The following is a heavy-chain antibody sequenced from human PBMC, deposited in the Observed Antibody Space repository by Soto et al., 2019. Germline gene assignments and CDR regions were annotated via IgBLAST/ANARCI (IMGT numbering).Heavy chain of an antibody. CDR1: GFTFHDYA. V-gene: IGHV3-9*01. D-gene: IGHD4-4*01. CDR3: TKDVYRYYSNHVFNWFDS. J-gene: IGHJ5*01. CDR2: IASDTSSV. Sequence: EVQLVESGGGLAQPGRSLRLSCAASGFTFHDYAMHWVRQLPGKGLEWVSGIASDTSSVGYADSVKGRFTISRDNAKSSLYLQMDSLRPEDTAFYYCTKDVYRYYSNHVFNWFDSWGQGTEVTVSS.